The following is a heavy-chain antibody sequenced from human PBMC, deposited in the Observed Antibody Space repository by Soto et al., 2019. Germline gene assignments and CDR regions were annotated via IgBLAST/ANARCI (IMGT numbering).Heavy chain of an antibody. D-gene: IGHD2-15*01. V-gene: IGHV2-70*01. Sequence: GSGPTLVNPTQTLTLTCTFSGFSLSTSGLCVSWIRQPPGEALEWLALIDWDDDKYYSTSLKTRLTISKDTSKNQVLLTMTNVDPVDTATYYCARSRYSRNYYSYHSMDVWGQGTTVTVSS. CDR3: ARSRYSRNYYSYHSMDV. J-gene: IGHJ6*02. CDR1: GFSLSTSGLC. CDR2: IDWDDDK.